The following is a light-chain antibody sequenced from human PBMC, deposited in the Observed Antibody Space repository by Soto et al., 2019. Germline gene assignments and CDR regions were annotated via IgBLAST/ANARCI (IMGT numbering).Light chain of an antibody. CDR3: QQYNNWHT. CDR2: GAS. J-gene: IGKJ2*01. Sequence: EIVMTQSPATLSVSPGERATISCRASQSVNSNLAWYQQRPGQAPRLLMYGASTRPTGIPARFSGSGSGTEFTLTISRLQSEDVAVYYCQQYNNWHTFGQGTKLEIK. V-gene: IGKV3-15*01. CDR1: QSVNSN.